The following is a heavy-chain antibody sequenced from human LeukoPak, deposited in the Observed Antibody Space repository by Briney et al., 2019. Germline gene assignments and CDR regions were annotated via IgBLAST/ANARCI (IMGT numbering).Heavy chain of an antibody. CDR2: IYGDGTT. CDR1: GLSSNY. Sequence: GGSLRLSCAVSGLSSNYMSWVRQAPGKGLEWVSVIYGDGTTHYADSVKGRLTISRDSSKNTLYLQMTSLRDEDTAVFFCARVNRLTGTHYYYMDVWGKGTTVTVSS. J-gene: IGHJ6*03. D-gene: IGHD1-20*01. V-gene: IGHV3-53*01. CDR3: ARVNRLTGTHYYYMDV.